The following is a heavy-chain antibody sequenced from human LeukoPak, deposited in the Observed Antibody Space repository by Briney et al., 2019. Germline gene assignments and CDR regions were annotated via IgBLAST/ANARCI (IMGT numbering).Heavy chain of an antibody. CDR3: AAFRDGFNWHLDN. CDR1: SGAITGYY. V-gene: IGHV4-59*01. D-gene: IGHD5-24*01. J-gene: IGHJ4*02. Sequence: PSETLSLTCTVSSGAITGYYWNWIRRPPGKGLEWIGYIYHTGSTKYNHSLKSRVIISVDTSKNQFSLKLGSVTAADTAVYYCAAFRDGFNWHLDNWGQGTLVTVSS. CDR2: IYHTGST.